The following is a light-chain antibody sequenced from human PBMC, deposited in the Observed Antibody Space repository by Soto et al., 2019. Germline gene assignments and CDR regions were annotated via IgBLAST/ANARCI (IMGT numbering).Light chain of an antibody. V-gene: IGKV3-20*01. J-gene: IGKJ2*01. CDR2: GAS. CDR3: QHYGSSPYT. CDR1: QSVSSSY. Sequence: EIVLTQSPCTLSLSPGERATLSCRASQSVSSSYLAWYQQKPGQAPSLLIYGASMRAAGIPDRFSGSWSGTDFTLTISILEHEDFALYYCQHYGSSPYTFGQGTKLEIK.